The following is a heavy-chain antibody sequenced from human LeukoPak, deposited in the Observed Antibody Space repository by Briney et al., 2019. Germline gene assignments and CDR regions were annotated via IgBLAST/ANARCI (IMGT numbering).Heavy chain of an antibody. V-gene: IGHV1-8*01. CDR1: GYTFTSYD. Sequence: ASVKVSCKASGYTFTSYDINWVRQATGQGLEWMGWMNPNSGNTGYAQKFQGRVTMTRNTSISTAYMELSSLRSEDTAVYYCARGIRLLWLGDLSEWFAPWAKETLVTVSS. CDR3: ARGIRLLWLGDLSEWFAP. D-gene: IGHD3-10*01. J-gene: IGHJ5*02. CDR2: MNPNSGNT.